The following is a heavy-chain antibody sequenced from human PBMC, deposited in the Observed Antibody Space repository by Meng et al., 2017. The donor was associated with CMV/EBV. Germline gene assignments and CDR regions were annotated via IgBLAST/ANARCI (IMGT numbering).Heavy chain of an antibody. D-gene: IGHD2-2*01. Sequence: YGWSFSGYSWSWIRQPPGKGLEWIGEINHSGSTNYNPSLKSRVAISVDTSKNQFSLKLSSVTAADTAVYYCATRLVPATEYNWFDPWGQGTLVTVSS. CDR1: GWSFSGYS. J-gene: IGHJ5*02. CDR3: ATRLVPATEYNWFDP. V-gene: IGHV4-34*01. CDR2: INHSGST.